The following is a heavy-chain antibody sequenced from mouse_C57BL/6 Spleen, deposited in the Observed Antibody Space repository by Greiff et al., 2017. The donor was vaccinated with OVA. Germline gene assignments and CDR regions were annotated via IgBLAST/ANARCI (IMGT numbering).Heavy chain of an antibody. J-gene: IGHJ4*01. V-gene: IGHV5-17*01. CDR3: AIYGSSLPYYAMDY. CDR2: ISSGSSTI. CDR1: GFTFSAYG. D-gene: IGHD1-1*01. Sequence: EVQGVESGGGLVKPGGSLKLSCAASGFTFSAYGMHWVRQAPEKGLEWVAYISSGSSTIYYADTVKGRFTISRDNAKNTLFLQMTSLRSEDTAMYYCAIYGSSLPYYAMDYWGQGTSVTVSS.